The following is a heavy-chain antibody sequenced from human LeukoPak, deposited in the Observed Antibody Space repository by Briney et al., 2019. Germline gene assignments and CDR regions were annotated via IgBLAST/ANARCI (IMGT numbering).Heavy chain of an antibody. D-gene: IGHD2-21*01. J-gene: IGHJ4*02. CDR1: GGSISSYY. CDR2: IYYSGST. Sequence: PSETLSHTCTVSGGSISSYYWSWIRQPPGKGLEWIGYIYYSGSTNYNPSLKSRVTISVDTSKNQFSLKLSSVTAADTAVYYCARVRNGYFDYWGQGTLVTVSS. CDR3: ARVRNGYFDY. V-gene: IGHV4-59*08.